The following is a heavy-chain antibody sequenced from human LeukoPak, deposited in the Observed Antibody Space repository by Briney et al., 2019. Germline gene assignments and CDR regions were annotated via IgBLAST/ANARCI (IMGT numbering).Heavy chain of an antibody. D-gene: IGHD6-25*01. Sequence: GGSLRLSCAASGFTFSTYGMHWVRQAPGKGLEWVAFIRYDGSEKCQPDSVKGRFTISRDNSRNTLYLQMNSLRGEDTAVYYCAKDRAAAATIDYWGQGTLVTVSS. CDR3: AKDRAAAATIDY. J-gene: IGHJ4*02. V-gene: IGHV3-30*02. CDR1: GFTFSTYG. CDR2: IRYDGSEK.